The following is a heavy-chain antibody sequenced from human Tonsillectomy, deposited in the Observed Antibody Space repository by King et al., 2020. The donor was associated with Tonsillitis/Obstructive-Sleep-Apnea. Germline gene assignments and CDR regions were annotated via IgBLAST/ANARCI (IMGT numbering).Heavy chain of an antibody. Sequence: VQLVESGGGLVKPGGSLRLSCAASGFTFSSYSMNWVRQAPGKGLEWVSSIISSSTYIYYADSVKGRFTISRDNAKNSLYLQMNSLRAEDTAVYYCARDSGLGYCSAGSCYADYWGQGTLVTVSS. D-gene: IGHD2-15*01. J-gene: IGHJ4*02. CDR2: IISSSTYI. CDR3: ARDSGLGYCSAGSCYADY. V-gene: IGHV3-21*01. CDR1: GFTFSSYS.